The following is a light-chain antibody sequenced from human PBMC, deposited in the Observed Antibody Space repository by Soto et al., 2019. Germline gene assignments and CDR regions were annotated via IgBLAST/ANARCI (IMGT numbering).Light chain of an antibody. V-gene: IGLV3-1*01. Sequence: SYELTQPPSVSVSPRQPATITCSGDKLGDKYACWFQQKPGQSPVLVICQDNKRPSGIPERFSGSNSGNTATLTISGTQAMDEADYYCQAWDSNLVLFGGGTKLTVL. CDR2: QDN. CDR3: QAWDSNLVL. CDR1: KLGDKY. J-gene: IGLJ3*02.